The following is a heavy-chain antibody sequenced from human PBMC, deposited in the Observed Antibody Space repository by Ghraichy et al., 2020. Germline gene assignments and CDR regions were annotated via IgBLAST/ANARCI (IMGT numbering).Heavy chain of an antibody. CDR2: IYYSGST. Sequence: SETLSLTCTVSGGSISSYYWSWIRQPPGKGLEWIGYIYYSGSTNYNPSLKSRVTISVDTSKNQFSLKLSSVTAADTAVYYCARGKGRITIFGVVITDYYYYGMDVWGQGTTVTVSS. V-gene: IGHV4-59*01. D-gene: IGHD3-3*01. J-gene: IGHJ6*02. CDR3: ARGKGRITIFGVVITDYYYYGMDV. CDR1: GGSISSYY.